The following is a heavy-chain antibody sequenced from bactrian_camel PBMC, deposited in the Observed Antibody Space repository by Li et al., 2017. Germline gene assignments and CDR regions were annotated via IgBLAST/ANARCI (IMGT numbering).Heavy chain of an antibody. V-gene: IGHV3S57*01. D-gene: IGHD1*01. CDR1: GGTYSHYRPYC. J-gene: IGHJ6*01. CDR2: IDTRGSV. CDR3: AARPINTRDCVAGGTAEFGY. Sequence: HVQLVESGGCSVQAGGSLRLSCEASGGTYSHYRPYCMAWFRQPPGKSREGVAAIDTRGSVTIADSVKGPFSISKDNAGSTLYLQMNDLRPEDTAMYFCAARPINTRDCVAGGTAEFGYWGQGTQVTVS.